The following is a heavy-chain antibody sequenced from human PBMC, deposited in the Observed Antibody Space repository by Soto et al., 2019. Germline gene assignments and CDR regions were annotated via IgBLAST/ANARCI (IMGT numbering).Heavy chain of an antibody. Sequence: SVKVSCKASGGTFSSYAISWVRQAPGQGLEWMGGIIPIFGTANYAQKFQGRVTITADESTSTAYMELSSLRPEDTAVYYCARDRGYSYGPYFDYWGQGTLVTVFS. V-gene: IGHV1-69*13. J-gene: IGHJ4*02. CDR2: IIPIFGTA. CDR3: ARDRGYSYGPYFDY. D-gene: IGHD5-18*01. CDR1: GGTFSSYA.